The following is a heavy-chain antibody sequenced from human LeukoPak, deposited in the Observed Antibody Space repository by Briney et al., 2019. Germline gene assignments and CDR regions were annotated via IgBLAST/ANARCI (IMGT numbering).Heavy chain of an antibody. CDR1: GGTFSSYA. Sequence: SVKVSCKASGGTFSSYAISWVRQAPGQGLEWMGGIIPIFGTANYAQKFQGRVTITADESTSTAYMELSSLRSEDTAVYCCASRYSSSWYDFDYWGQGTLVTVSS. D-gene: IGHD6-13*01. CDR2: IIPIFGTA. V-gene: IGHV1-69*01. J-gene: IGHJ4*02. CDR3: ASRYSSSWYDFDY.